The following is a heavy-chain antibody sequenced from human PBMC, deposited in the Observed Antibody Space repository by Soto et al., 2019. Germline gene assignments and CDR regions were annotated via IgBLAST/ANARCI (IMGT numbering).Heavy chain of an antibody. D-gene: IGHD2-2*01. Sequence: EVQLVESGGGLVQPGGSLRLSCAASGFTFSSYWMHWVRQAPGKGLVWVSRINPDGRSTSYADSVKGRFTISRDKAKNTLYLEMNSLRAEDTAVYYCARVSVSSYQFDYWGQGTLVTVSS. CDR1: GFTFSSYW. J-gene: IGHJ4*02. CDR3: ARVSVSSYQFDY. V-gene: IGHV3-74*01. CDR2: INPDGRST.